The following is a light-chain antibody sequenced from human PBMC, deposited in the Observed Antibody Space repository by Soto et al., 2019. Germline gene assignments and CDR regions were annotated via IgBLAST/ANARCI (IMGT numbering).Light chain of an antibody. CDR2: EGS. CDR1: SSDVGSYNL. Sequence: ALTQPASVSGSPGQSITISCTGTSSDVGSYNLVSWYQQHPDKAPKLIISEGSNRPSGVSNRFSGSKSGNTASLTISGLQAEDEADYYCCSYAGSNTYVFGTGTKVTVL. V-gene: IGLV2-23*01. J-gene: IGLJ1*01. CDR3: CSYAGSNTYV.